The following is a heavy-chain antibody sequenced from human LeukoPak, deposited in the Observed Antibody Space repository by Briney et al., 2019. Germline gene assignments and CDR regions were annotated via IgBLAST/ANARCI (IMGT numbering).Heavy chain of an antibody. D-gene: IGHD4-11*01. CDR3: ARAWMTTSFDY. CDR2: INPNSGGT. CDR1: GYTFTGYY. J-gene: IGHJ4*02. Sequence: PSVKVSCKASGYTFTGYYMHWVRQAPGQGLEWMGWINPNSGGTNYAQKFQGRVTMTRDTSISTAYMELSRLRSDDTAVYYCARAWMTTSFDYWGQGTLVSASS. V-gene: IGHV1-2*02.